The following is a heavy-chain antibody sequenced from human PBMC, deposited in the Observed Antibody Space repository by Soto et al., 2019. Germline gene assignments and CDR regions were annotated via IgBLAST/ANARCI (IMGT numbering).Heavy chain of an antibody. J-gene: IGHJ4*02. V-gene: IGHV1-18*01. CDR2: ISAYNGNT. CDR3: ARGPTLGGITMIVVVPFDY. D-gene: IGHD3-22*01. Sequence: QVQLVQSGAEVKKPGASVKVSCKASGYTFTSYGTSWVRQAPGQGLEWMGWISAYNGNTNYAQKLQGRVTMTTDTSTSTAYMELRSLRSDDTAVYYCARGPTLGGITMIVVVPFDYWGQGTLVTVSS. CDR1: GYTFTSYG.